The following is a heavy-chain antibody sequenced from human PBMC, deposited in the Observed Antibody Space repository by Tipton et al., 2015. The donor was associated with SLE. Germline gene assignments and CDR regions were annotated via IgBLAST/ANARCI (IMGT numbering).Heavy chain of an antibody. CDR1: GFTFDYW. J-gene: IGHJ6*02. Sequence: SLRLSCAASGFTFDYWMHWVRQAPGKGLVWVAFIRYDGSNKYYADSVKGRFTISRDNSKNTLYLQMNSLRAEDTAVYYCAKDGARGYYYYGMDVWGQGTTVTVSS. D-gene: IGHD3-16*01. CDR2: IRYDGSNK. V-gene: IGHV3-30*02. CDR3: AKDGARGYYYYGMDV.